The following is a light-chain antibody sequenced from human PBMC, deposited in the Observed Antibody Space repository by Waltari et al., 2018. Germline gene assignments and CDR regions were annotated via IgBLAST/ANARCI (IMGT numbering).Light chain of an antibody. Sequence: QSALTQPRSVSESPGQSVTISCTGTSSDVGGYNYISWYQHHPGKAPKLIIYDVTKRPSGVPDRFSASKSGNTAALTISGLRAEDEADYYCSSYAGTYTWVFGGGTKLTVL. CDR2: DVT. CDR3: SSYAGTYTWV. CDR1: SSDVGGYNY. V-gene: IGLV2-11*01. J-gene: IGLJ3*02.